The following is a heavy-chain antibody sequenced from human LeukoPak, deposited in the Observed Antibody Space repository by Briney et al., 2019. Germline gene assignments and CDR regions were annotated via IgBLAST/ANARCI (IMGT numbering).Heavy chain of an antibody. CDR2: INWNGGST. Sequence: GSLRLSCAASGFTFDDYGMSWVRQAPGKGLEWVSGINWNGGSTGYADSVKGRFTISRDNSKNTLFLQMNSLRAEDTAVYYCAKVGLTVTTILDYFDYWGQGTLVTVSS. CDR3: AKVGLTVTTILDYFDY. J-gene: IGHJ4*02. V-gene: IGHV3-20*04. CDR1: GFTFDDYG. D-gene: IGHD4-11*01.